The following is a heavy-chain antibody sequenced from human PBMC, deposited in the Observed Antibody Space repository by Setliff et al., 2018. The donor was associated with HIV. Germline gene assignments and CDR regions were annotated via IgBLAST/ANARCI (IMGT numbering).Heavy chain of an antibody. CDR3: ARVPSGAAGLVRAGFYF. D-gene: IGHD6-25*01. CDR2: INSDSGHT. J-gene: IGHJ4*01. CDR1: GYSFTAYG. Sequence: GASVKVSCKASGYSFTAYGISWVRQAPGQGFAWMGWINSDSGHTKFAQKFQDRDTVTTDTSTNTTYMELRGLRSDDTATYYCARVPSGAAGLVRAGFYFWGQGTRGTVSS. V-gene: IGHV1-18*01.